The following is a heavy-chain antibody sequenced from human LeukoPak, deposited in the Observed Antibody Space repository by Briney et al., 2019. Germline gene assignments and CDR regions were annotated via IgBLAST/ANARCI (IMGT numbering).Heavy chain of an antibody. J-gene: IGHJ4*02. CDR1: GFTFNNAW. Sequence: GGSLRLSCAASGFTFNNAWMSWVRQAPGKGLEWVGRIKSKIDAGTTEYDAPATVRFTISRDDSKNTLYLQMNSLKTEDTGVYYCTTDGTGYFFDYWGQG. D-gene: IGHD6-13*01. CDR2: IKSKIDAGTT. V-gene: IGHV3-15*01. CDR3: TTDGTGYFFDY.